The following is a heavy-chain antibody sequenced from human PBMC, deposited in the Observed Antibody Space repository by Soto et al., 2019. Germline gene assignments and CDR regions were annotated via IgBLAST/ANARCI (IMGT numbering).Heavy chain of an antibody. J-gene: IGHJ4*02. CDR1: GFTFSHHS. Sequence: GGSLRLSCAASGFTFSHHSMHWVRQAPGKGLKWVALMSNGGGTTYYADSVKGRFTISRDNSKNTLYLQMNSLRAEDTAVYYCAKNPGYYYDSTGYHFDYWGQGTLVTVSS. D-gene: IGHD3-22*01. CDR2: MSNGGGTT. CDR3: AKNPGYYYDSTGYHFDY. V-gene: IGHV3-30*04.